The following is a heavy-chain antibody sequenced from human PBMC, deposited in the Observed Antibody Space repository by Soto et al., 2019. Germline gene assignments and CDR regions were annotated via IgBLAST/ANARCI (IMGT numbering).Heavy chain of an antibody. CDR3: ARGSLWFGDLLPIDY. CDR1: GYTFTTYI. J-gene: IGHJ4*02. V-gene: IGHV1-3*01. Sequence: ASVKVSCKASGYTFTTYIIHWVRQAPGQRLEWMGWINAGNGHTKYSQKFQGRATITRDTSASTAYMELSSLRSEDTAVYYCARGSLWFGDLLPIDYWGQGTQVTVSS. CDR2: INAGNGHT. D-gene: IGHD3-10*01.